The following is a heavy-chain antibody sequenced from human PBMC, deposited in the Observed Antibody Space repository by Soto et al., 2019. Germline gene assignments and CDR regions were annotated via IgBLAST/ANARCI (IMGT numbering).Heavy chain of an antibody. CDR1: GFTFSSYW. CDR3: ARGSTSWGRCGWFDP. J-gene: IGHJ5*02. CDR2: IKQDGSEK. D-gene: IGHD6-13*01. V-gene: IGHV3-7*03. Sequence: GGSLRLSCAASGFTFSSYWMSWVRQAPGKGLEWVANIKQDGSEKYYVDSVKGRFTISRDNAENSLYLQMNSLRAEDTAVYYCARGSTSWGRCGWFDPWGQGTLVTVSS.